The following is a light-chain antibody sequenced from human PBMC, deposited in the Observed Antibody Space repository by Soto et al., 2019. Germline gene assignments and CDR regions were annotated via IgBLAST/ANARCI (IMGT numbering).Light chain of an antibody. Sequence: QSALTQPASVSGSPGQSITISCTGTSSDVGGYNYVSWYQQHPGKAPKLMIYDVGNRPSGVSNRFSGSKSGNTASLTISGLQAEDEADYYCSSYTSSSPYVIGTGTKVAVL. CDR1: SSDVGGYNY. V-gene: IGLV2-14*01. CDR3: SSYTSSSPYV. J-gene: IGLJ1*01. CDR2: DVG.